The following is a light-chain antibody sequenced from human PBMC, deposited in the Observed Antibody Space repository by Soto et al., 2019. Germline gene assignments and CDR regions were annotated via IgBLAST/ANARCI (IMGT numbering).Light chain of an antibody. CDR2: KVS. V-gene: IGKV2-30*01. J-gene: IGKJ2*01. CDR1: QSLAYSDGNTY. Sequence: DVVMTQSPLSLPVTLGQPASISCRSSQSLAYSDGNTYLNWFQQRPGQSPRRLIYKVSNRDSGVPDRFSGSGSGTDFTLKISRVEAEDVGVYYCMQGTHWPPYTFGQGTKLETK. CDR3: MQGTHWPPYT.